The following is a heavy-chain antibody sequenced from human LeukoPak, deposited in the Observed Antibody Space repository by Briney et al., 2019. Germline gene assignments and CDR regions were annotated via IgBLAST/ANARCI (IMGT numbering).Heavy chain of an antibody. J-gene: IGHJ3*02. D-gene: IGHD3-10*01. V-gene: IGHV1-69*04. CDR1: GGTFSSYT. Sequence: ASVKVSCKASGGTFSSYTISWVRQAPGQGLEWMGRIIPILGIANYAQKFQGRVTITADESTSTAYMELSSLRSEDTAVYYCARDDHYGSGSYYVAAFDIWGQGTMVTVSS. CDR2: IIPILGIA. CDR3: ARDDHYGSGSYYVAAFDI.